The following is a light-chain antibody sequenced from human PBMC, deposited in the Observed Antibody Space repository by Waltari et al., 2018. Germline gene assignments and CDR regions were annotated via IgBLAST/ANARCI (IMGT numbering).Light chain of an antibody. CDR1: SSDVGRYNF. CDR3: SSHTTSSTLV. CDR2: AVT. V-gene: IGLV2-14*03. J-gene: IGLJ2*01. Sequence: QSALTQPASVSGSPGQSITISCPGSSSDVGRYNFVSWYQQHTGKAPKLMIFAVTDRPSGVSDRFSGSKSGNTASLTISGLQPEDEADYYCSSHTTSSTLVFGGGTRVTVL.